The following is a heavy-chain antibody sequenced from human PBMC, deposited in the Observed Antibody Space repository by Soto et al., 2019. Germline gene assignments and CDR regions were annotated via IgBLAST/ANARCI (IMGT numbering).Heavy chain of an antibody. J-gene: IGHJ6*02. CDR2: INHSGIT. CDR1: GGSGSGYY. V-gene: IGHV4-34*01. D-gene: IGHD3-3*01. CDR3: ARGRGYMAYDFWSGGYYYYYYGMDV. Sequence: PSETLSRTCAVYGGSGSGYYWSWMRQPPGKGLEWIGEINHSGITNYNPSLKSRVTISVDTSKNQFSLKLSSVTAADTAVYYCARGRGYMAYDFWSGGYYYYYYGMDVWGQGHTVSVSS.